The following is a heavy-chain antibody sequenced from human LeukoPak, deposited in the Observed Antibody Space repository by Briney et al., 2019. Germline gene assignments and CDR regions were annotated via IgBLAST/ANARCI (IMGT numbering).Heavy chain of an antibody. CDR3: ARLITIFEVGTSEAFDI. J-gene: IGHJ3*02. CDR2: IYSSGAT. CDR1: GGSISSSDYY. Sequence: PSETLSFTCTVSGGSISSSDYYWGWIRQPPGKGLEWIGSIYSSGATYYNPSLTSRVTISVDRSKNQLSVKLTTVTAADTAVCYCARLITIFEVGTSEAFDIWGPDRVVTVSS. D-gene: IGHD3-3*01. V-gene: IGHV4-39*01.